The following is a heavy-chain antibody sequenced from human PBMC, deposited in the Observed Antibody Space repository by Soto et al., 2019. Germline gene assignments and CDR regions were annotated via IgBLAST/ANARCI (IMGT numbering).Heavy chain of an antibody. V-gene: IGHV4-34*01. CDR1: GGSFSGYY. D-gene: IGHD6-6*01. CDR3: ARLADSSSYYFDY. CDR2: INHSGST. Sequence: SETLSLTCAVYGGSFSGYYWSWIRQPPGKGLEWIGEINHSGSTNYNPSLKSRVTISVDTSKNQFSLKLSSVTAADTAVYYCARLADSSSYYFDYWGQGTLVTVSS. J-gene: IGHJ4*02.